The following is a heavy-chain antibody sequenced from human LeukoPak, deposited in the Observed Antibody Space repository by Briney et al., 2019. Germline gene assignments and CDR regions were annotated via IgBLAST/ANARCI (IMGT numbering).Heavy chain of an antibody. Sequence: GASVKVSCKASGYSFTRYGFSWVRQAPPQGLEWMGRIIAYNGNTNRAQRFQGRVTLTTHTSTRTVYMELRGLRSNDTAVYFWASPAKGAYYYYYMDVWGKGTTVTVSS. CDR2: IIAYNGNT. V-gene: IGHV1-18*01. J-gene: IGHJ6*03. CDR1: GYSFTRYG. CDR3: ASPAKGAYYYYYMDV. D-gene: IGHD2-2*01.